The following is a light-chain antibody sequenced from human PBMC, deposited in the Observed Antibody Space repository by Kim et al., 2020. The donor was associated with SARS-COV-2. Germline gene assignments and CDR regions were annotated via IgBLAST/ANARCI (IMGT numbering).Light chain of an antibody. CDR3: QSYDDDIVI. CDR2: EDT. J-gene: IGLJ2*01. V-gene: IGLV6-57*04. CDR1: GGSVASNF. Sequence: NFMLTQPLSVSVSPGKAVTISCTRSGGSVASNFVQWYRQRPGSAPTTVIFEDTKRPSGVSDRFSASIDTSSNSASLTISAVKTEDEAEYYCQSYDDDIVIFGGGTQLTVL.